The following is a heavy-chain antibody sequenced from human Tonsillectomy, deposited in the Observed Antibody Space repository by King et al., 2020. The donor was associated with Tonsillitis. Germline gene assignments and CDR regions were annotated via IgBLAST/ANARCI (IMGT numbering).Heavy chain of an antibody. D-gene: IGHD6-13*01. V-gene: IGHV4-59*01. CDR2: IYYSGST. CDR3: ARGSFGSSGNWFDP. CDR1: GGSISSYY. J-gene: IGHJ5*02. Sequence: VQLQESGPGLVKPSETLSLTCTVSGGSISSYYWSWIRQPPGKGLEWIGYIYYSGSTNYNPSLKSRVTLSVDTSKNQFSLKLSSVTAADTAVYYCARGSFGSSGNWFDPWGQGTLVTVSS.